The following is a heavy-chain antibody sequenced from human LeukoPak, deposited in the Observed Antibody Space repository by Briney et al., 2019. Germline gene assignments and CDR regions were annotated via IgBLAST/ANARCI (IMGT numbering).Heavy chain of an antibody. V-gene: IGHV3-23*01. CDR3: AKVTGIVVVTATYLDY. J-gene: IGHJ4*02. CDR1: GFTVSSNH. CDR2: ISGSGGST. D-gene: IGHD2-21*02. Sequence: GGSLRLSCAASGFTVSSNHMSWVRQAPGKGLEWVSAISGSGGSTYYADSVKGRFTISRDNSKNTLYLQMNSLRAEDTAVYYCAKVTGIVVVTATYLDYWGQGALVTVSS.